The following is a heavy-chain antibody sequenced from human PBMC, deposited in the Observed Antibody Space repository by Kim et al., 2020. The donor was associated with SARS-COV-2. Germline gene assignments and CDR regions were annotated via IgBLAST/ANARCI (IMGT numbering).Heavy chain of an antibody. J-gene: IGHJ3*02. CDR3: ARRVVADAFDI. V-gene: IGHV3-11*03. D-gene: IGHD3-22*01. CDR1: GFTLSDYY. CDR2: ISSSSGYT. Sequence: GGSLRLSCAASGFTLSDYYMNWIRQAPGKGLEWVAYISSSSGYTNYADAVKGRFTISRDNAETSMYLQMSSLRVDDTAIYYCARRVVADAFDIRGQGTLV.